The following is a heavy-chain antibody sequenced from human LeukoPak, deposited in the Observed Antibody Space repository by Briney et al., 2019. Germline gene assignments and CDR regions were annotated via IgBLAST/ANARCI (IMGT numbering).Heavy chain of an antibody. CDR3: ARSPYGDHFDY. CDR1: GFPFNTAW. CDR2: IKSENDGGTT. D-gene: IGHD4-17*01. J-gene: IGHJ4*02. V-gene: IGHV3-15*01. Sequence: PGGSLRLSCEVSGFPFNTAWLTWVRQAPGKGPEWVGRIKSENDGGTTDYAAPVKGRFTISRDNAKNSLYLQMNSLRAEDTAVYYCARSPYGDHFDYWGQGTLVTVSS.